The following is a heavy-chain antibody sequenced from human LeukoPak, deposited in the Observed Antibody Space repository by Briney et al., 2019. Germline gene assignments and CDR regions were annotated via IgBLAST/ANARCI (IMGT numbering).Heavy chain of an antibody. Sequence: GGSLRLSCTASGFIFSDYVMIWVRQAPGKGLEWVSGMTASGDRTYYGDSVTGRFTVSRDNSKNTVYLQMNSLRVDDTAVYYCARRDIVVIVSASDYWGQGTLVTVSS. D-gene: IGHD2-15*01. J-gene: IGHJ4*02. CDR1: GFIFSDYV. CDR2: MTASGDRT. CDR3: ARRDIVVIVSASDY. V-gene: IGHV3-23*01.